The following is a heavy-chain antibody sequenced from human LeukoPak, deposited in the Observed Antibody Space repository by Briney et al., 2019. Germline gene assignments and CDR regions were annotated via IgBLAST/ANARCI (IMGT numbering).Heavy chain of an antibody. J-gene: IGHJ4*02. CDR1: GGTFSTSA. Sequence: GASVKVSCKASGGTFSTSAISWVRQAPGQGLEWMGSIFPIFKTVNYAENFQGRVTITADESTSIAYMDLSSLRSDDTAVYYCAREGQWLVRGGSSFDYWGQGTLVTVSS. CDR3: AREGQWLVRGGSSFDY. D-gene: IGHD6-19*01. V-gene: IGHV1-69*13. CDR2: IFPIFKTV.